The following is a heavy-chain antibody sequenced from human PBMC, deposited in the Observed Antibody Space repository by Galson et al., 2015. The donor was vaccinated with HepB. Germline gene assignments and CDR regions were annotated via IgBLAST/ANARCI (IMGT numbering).Heavy chain of an antibody. CDR2: INPSGGST. V-gene: IGHV1-46*01. D-gene: IGHD3-22*01. CDR1: GYPFTSYY. Sequence: SVKVSCKASGYPFTSYYMHWVRQAPGQGLEWMGIINPSGGSTTYAQKFQGRVTMTRDTSTTTVYMDLSSLRSEDTAVYYCARDLGGSGYGDYWGQGTLVTVSS. CDR3: ARDLGGSGYGDY. J-gene: IGHJ4*02.